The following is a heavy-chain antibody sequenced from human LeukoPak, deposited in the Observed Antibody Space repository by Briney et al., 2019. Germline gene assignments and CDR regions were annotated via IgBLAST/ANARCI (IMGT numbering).Heavy chain of an antibody. CDR1: GFTFSSYA. Sequence: GRSLRLSCAASGFTFSSYAMHWVRQAPGKGLEWVAVISYDGSNKYCADSVKGRFTISRDNSKNTLYLQMNSLRAEDTAVYYCARSGAFGELFFYGMDVWGQGTTVTVSS. V-gene: IGHV3-30-3*01. D-gene: IGHD3-10*01. CDR2: ISYDGSNK. CDR3: ARSGAFGELFFYGMDV. J-gene: IGHJ6*02.